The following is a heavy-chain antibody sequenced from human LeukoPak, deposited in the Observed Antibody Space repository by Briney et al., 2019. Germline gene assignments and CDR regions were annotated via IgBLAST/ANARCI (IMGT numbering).Heavy chain of an antibody. CDR3: ARSSQQRVFDY. J-gene: IGHJ4*02. D-gene: IGHD6-13*01. CDR2: INPNSGGT. CDR1: GFTFSTYG. Sequence: PGRSLRLSCAASGFTFSTYGMHWVRQAPGQGLEWMGWINPNSGGTNYAQKFQGRVTMTRDTSISTAYMELSRLRSDDTAVYYCARSSQQRVFDYWGQGTLVAVSS. V-gene: IGHV1-2*02.